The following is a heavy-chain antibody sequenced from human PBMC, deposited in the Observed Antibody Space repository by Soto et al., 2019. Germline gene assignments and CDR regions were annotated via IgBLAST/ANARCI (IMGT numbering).Heavy chain of an antibody. J-gene: IGHJ4*02. CDR3: ARHYPYSGSYDY. V-gene: IGHV4-39*01. CDR2: IYYSGST. CDR1: GGSISSSSYY. D-gene: IGHD1-26*01. Sequence: SETLSLTCTVSGGSISSSSYYWGWIRQPPGKGLEWIGSIYYSGSTYYNPSLKSRVTISVDTSKNQFSLKLSSVTAADTAVYYCARHYPYSGSYDYWGQGTLVTVSS.